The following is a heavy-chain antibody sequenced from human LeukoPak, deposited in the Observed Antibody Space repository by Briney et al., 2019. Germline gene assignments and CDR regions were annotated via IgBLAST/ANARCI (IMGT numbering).Heavy chain of an antibody. Sequence: ASVKVSSKASGYTFTSYDINWERHATGQGLEWMGWMNPNSGNTGYAKTFQDRVTMIRKASISTAYMELSRLRSEDTAVYYCARVDYCVGSGQDYWGQGTLVTVSS. CDR1: GYTFTSYD. CDR2: MNPNSGNT. CDR3: ARVDYCVGSGQDY. V-gene: IGHV1-8*01. J-gene: IGHJ4*02. D-gene: IGHD3-22*01.